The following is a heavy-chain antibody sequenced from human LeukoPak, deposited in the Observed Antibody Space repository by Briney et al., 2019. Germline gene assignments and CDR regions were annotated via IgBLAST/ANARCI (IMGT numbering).Heavy chain of an antibody. CDR2: IIPIFGIA. Sequence: SVKVSCKASGGTFSSYAISWVRQAPGQGLEWMGRIIPIFGIANYAQKFQGRVTITADKSTSTAYMELSSLRSEDTAVYYCARDSNHYSDSSGYYPDAFDIWGQGTMVTVSS. CDR1: GGTFSSYA. J-gene: IGHJ3*02. D-gene: IGHD3-22*01. V-gene: IGHV1-69*04. CDR3: ARDSNHYSDSSGYYPDAFDI.